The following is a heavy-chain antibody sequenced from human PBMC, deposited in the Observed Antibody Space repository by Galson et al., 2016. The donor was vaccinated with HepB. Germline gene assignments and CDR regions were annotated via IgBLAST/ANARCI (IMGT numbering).Heavy chain of an antibody. CDR1: GFIFSDQA. CDR3: ARHNLGAAFVQF. D-gene: IGHD1-26*01. CDR2: INGCGDTT. J-gene: IGHJ4*02. V-gene: IGHV3-23*01. Sequence: SLRLSCAGSGFIFSDQAMSWVRQAPGKGLEWVSAINGCGDTTFYADSVKGRFIVSRDNSEDTLYLQMNSLIAEDTALYYCARHNLGAAFVQFWGPGTLVTVSS.